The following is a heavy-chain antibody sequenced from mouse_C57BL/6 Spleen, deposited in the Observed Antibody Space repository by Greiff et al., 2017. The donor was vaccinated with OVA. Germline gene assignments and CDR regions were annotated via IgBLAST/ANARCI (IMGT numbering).Heavy chain of an antibody. J-gene: IGHJ4*01. CDR2: INPNNGGT. CDR1: GYTFTDYY. CDR3: AGYYYGSSFYDAMDY. Sequence: EVQLQQSGPELVKPGASVKISCKASGYTFTDYYMNWVKQSHGKSLEWIGDINPNNGGTSYNQKFKGKATLTVDKSSSTAYMELRSLTSEDSAVYYCAGYYYGSSFYDAMDYWGQGTSVTVSA. V-gene: IGHV1-26*01. D-gene: IGHD1-1*01.